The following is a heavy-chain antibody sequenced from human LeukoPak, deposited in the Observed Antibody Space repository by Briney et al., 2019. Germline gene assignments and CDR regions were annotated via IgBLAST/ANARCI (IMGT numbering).Heavy chain of an antibody. J-gene: IGHJ4*02. CDR1: GFTFSSYW. V-gene: IGHV3-7*01. D-gene: IGHD3-3*01. CDR3: ARDGLRFLEWLLSGNFDY. CDR2: IKQDGSEK. Sequence: GGSLRLSCAASGFTFSSYWMSWVRQAPGKGLEWVANIKQDGSEKYYVDSVKGRFTISRDNAKNSLYLQMNSLRAEDTAVYYCARDGLRFLEWLLSGNFDYWGQGTLVTVSS.